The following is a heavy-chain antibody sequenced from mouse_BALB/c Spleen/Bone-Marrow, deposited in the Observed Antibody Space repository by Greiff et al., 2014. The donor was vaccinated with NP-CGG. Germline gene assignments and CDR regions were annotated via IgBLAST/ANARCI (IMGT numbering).Heavy chain of an antibody. CDR2: IFPGDSTT. Sequence: QVQLQQSGVEQVKPGASVKLSCKASGNTFTSYDINWVKQRPEQGLEWIGWIFPGDSTTKYNEKFKGKATLSTDKSSSTVHMQLSRLTSEASAVYFCVRLRLRDWYLDVWGAGTTVTISS. V-gene: IGHV1-85*01. J-gene: IGHJ1*01. D-gene: IGHD2-2*01. CDR3: VRLRLRDWYLDV. CDR1: GNTFTSYD.